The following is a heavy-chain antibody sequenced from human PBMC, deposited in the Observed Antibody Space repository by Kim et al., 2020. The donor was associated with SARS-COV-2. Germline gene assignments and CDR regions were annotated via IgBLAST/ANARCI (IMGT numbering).Heavy chain of an antibody. CDR2: INHSGST. J-gene: IGHJ4*02. D-gene: IGHD3-3*01. Sequence: SETLSLTCAVYGGSFSGYYWSWIRQPPGKGLEWIGEINHSGSTNYNPSLKSRVTISVDTSKNQFSLKLSSVTAADTAVYYCARGQFWSGYYGQTRGFDYWGQGTLVTVSS. V-gene: IGHV4-34*01. CDR1: GGSFSGYY. CDR3: ARGQFWSGYYGQTRGFDY.